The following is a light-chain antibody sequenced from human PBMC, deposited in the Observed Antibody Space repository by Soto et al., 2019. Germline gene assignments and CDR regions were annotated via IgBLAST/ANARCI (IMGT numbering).Light chain of an antibody. J-gene: IGKJ4*01. CDR1: ERLSSVY. V-gene: IGKV3-11*01. Sequence: EIVLTQSPGTLSLSPGERATLSCRASERLSSVYLAWYQQRPGQPPRLLIYGASNRATGIPDRFSGSGSGTDFTLTISSLEPEDFGVYYCQQRSNWPPVTFGGGTKVDIK. CDR3: QQRSNWPPVT. CDR2: GAS.